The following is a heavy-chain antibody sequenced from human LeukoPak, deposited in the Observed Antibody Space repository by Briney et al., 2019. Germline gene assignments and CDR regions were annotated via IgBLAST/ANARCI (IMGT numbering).Heavy chain of an antibody. Sequence: GGSLRLSCVASGLTVSSYSMNWVRQAPGKGLEWVSYISSSSSTIYYADSVKGRFTISRDNAKNSLDLQMNSLRDEDTAVYYCARALTTLTYEGYWGQGTLVTVSS. CDR1: GLTVSSYS. V-gene: IGHV3-48*02. CDR2: ISSSSSTI. J-gene: IGHJ4*02. D-gene: IGHD1-1*01. CDR3: ARALTTLTYEGY.